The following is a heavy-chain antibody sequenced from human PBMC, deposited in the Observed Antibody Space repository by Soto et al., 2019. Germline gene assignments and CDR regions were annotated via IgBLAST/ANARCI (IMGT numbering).Heavy chain of an antibody. CDR1: GGSISSSSYY. CDR3: ARQGRDYLSFDY. Sequence: PSETLSLTCTVSGGSISSSSYYWGWIRQPPGKGLEWIGSIYYSGSTYYNPSLKSRVTISVDTSKNQFSLKLSSVTAADTAVYYCARQGRDYLSFDYWGQGTLVTVSS. V-gene: IGHV4-39*01. D-gene: IGHD4-17*01. CDR2: IYYSGST. J-gene: IGHJ4*02.